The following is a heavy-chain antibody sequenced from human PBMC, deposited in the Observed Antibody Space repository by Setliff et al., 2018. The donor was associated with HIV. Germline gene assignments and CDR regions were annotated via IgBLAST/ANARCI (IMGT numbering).Heavy chain of an antibody. V-gene: IGHV3-48*01. J-gene: IGHJ4*02. CDR3: ARDYSHSSSSDY. D-gene: IGHD6-6*01. Sequence: PGGSLRLSCAASGSTFSSYSMNWVRQAPGKGLEWVSSISSSSSTIYYADSVKGRFTISRDNAKNSLYLQMNSLRAEDTAVYYCARDYSHSSSSDYWGQGTLVTVSS. CDR2: ISSSSSTI. CDR1: GSTFSSYS.